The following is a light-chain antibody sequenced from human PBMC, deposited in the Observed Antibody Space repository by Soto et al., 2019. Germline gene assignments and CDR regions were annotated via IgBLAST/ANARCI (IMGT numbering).Light chain of an antibody. V-gene: IGLV2-18*02. J-gene: IGLJ1*01. CDR2: DVS. CDR1: GSDVGTYNR. Sequence: QSVLTQPPSVSGSPGQSVAISCTGTGSDVGTYNRVSWYQQPPGTAPKLMIYDVSDRPSGVPDRFSGSKSGNTASLTIFGLQAEDEADYYCSSYTSSSTYVFGTGTKVTVL. CDR3: SSYTSSSTYV.